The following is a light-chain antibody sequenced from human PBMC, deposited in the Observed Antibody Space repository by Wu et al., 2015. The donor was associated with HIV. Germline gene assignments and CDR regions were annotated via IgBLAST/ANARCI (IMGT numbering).Light chain of an antibody. V-gene: IGKV3-11*01. CDR2: DAS. CDR3: QQRSNWPWT. Sequence: EIVLTQSPATLSLSPGERATLSCRASQSISNYLGWYQQRPGQAPRLLIYDASNRATGIPARFSGSGSGTDFTLTISSLEPEDFAVYYCQQRSNWPWTFGQGTKVEFK. CDR1: QSISNY. J-gene: IGKJ1*01.